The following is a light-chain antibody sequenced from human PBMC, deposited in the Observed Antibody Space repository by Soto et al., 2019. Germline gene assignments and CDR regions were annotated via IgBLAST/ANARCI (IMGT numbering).Light chain of an antibody. V-gene: IGLV2-14*03. CDR1: SSDVGGYNS. CDR3: SSYTTSSTPHYV. Sequence: QSVLTQPASVSGSPGQSITISCTGTSSDVGGYNSVSWYQHHPGKAPKLMIFDVSDRPSGVSSRFSGSKSGNRASLTISGLQAEDEADYYCSSYTTSSTPHYVFGPGTRSPS. CDR2: DVS. J-gene: IGLJ1*01.